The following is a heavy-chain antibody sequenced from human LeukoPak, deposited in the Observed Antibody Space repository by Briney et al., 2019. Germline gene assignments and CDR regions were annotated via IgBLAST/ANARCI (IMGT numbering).Heavy chain of an antibody. Sequence: SETLSLTCTVSGGSISSSSYHWGWIRQPPGKGLEWIGSIYYSGSTYYNPSLKSRVTISVDTSKNQFSLKLSSVTAADTAVYYCARRAFKLPAVGFFDYWGQGTLVTVSS. V-gene: IGHV4-39*01. CDR2: IYYSGST. CDR1: GGSISSSSYH. J-gene: IGHJ4*02. CDR3: ARRAFKLPAVGFFDY. D-gene: IGHD4-23*01.